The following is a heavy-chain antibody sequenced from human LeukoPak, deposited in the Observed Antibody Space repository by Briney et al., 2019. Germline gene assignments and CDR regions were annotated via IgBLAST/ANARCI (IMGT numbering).Heavy chain of an antibody. V-gene: IGHV4-59*12. D-gene: IGHD3-22*01. CDR2: IYYSGST. J-gene: IGHJ4*02. CDR1: GGSISSYY. CDR3: ARRGPYDSSGYYFDY. Sequence: PSETLSLTCTVSGGSISSYYWSWIRQPPGKGLEWIGYIYYSGSTNYNPSLKSRVTISVDKSKNQFSLKLSSVTAADTAVYYCARRGPYDSSGYYFDYWGQGTLVTVSS.